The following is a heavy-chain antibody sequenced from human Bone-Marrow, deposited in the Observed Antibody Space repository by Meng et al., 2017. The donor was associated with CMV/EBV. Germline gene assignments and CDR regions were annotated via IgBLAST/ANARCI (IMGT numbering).Heavy chain of an antibody. V-gene: IGHV3-21*01. J-gene: IGHJ4*02. CDR3: ATLSGGNY. D-gene: IGHD1-14*01. CDR1: GFTFNNYG. Sequence: GESLKISCAASGFTFNNYGMHWVRQAPGKGLEWVSSISSSSSYIYYADSVKGRFTISRDNAKNSLYLQMNSLRAEDTAVYYCATLSGGNYWGQGTLVTVSS. CDR2: ISSSSSYI.